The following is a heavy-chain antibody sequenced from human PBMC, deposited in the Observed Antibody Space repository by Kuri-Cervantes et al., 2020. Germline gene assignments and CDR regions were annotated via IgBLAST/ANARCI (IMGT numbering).Heavy chain of an antibody. CDR1: GFTFSGSA. V-gene: IGHV3-73*01. CDR2: IRSKANSYAT. D-gene: IGHD2-15*01. J-gene: IGHJ4*02. Sequence: LSLTCAASGFTFSGSAMHWVRQASGKGLEWVGRIRSKANSYATAYAASVKGRFTISRDNSKNTLYLQMNSLRAEDTAVYYCAKDPHDIVVVVAATPDYWGQGTLVTVSS. CDR3: AKDPHDIVVVVAATPDY.